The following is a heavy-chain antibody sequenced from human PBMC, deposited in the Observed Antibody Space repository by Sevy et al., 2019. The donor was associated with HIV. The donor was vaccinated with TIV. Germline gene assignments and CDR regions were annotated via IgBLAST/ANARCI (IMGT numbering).Heavy chain of an antibody. Sequence: GGSLRLSCAASGFTFSSYSMNWVRQAPGKGLEGVSYISSSSSTIYYADPVKGRFTTSRDNAKNSLYLQMNSLRDEDTAVYYCASVRYNWNYFDYWGQGTLVTVSS. CDR3: ASVRYNWNYFDY. J-gene: IGHJ4*02. D-gene: IGHD1-20*01. CDR1: GFTFSSYS. V-gene: IGHV3-48*02. CDR2: ISSSSSTI.